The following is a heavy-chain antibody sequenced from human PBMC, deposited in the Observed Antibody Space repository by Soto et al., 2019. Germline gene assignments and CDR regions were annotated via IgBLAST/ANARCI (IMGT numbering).Heavy chain of an antibody. CDR3: ARALPALAGAGHFEY. CDR1: GGSISSYY. CDR2: IYYSGST. D-gene: IGHD6-13*01. J-gene: IGHJ4*02. Sequence: SETLSLTCTVSGGSISSYYWSWIRLPPGKGLEWIGYIYYSGSTNYNPFLKSRVTMSVDMSKNQFSLTLSSVTAADTAVYYCARALPALAGAGHFEYWGQGTLVTVPA. V-gene: IGHV4-59*01.